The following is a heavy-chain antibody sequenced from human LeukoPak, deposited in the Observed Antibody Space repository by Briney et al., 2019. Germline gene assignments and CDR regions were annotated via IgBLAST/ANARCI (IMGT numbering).Heavy chain of an antibody. CDR3: ARERGTYYYGSGYYYYYMDV. CDR1: GGSISSGSYY. V-gene: IGHV4-61*02. CDR2: IYTSRST. Sequence: SETLSLTCTVSGGSISSGSYYWSWIRQPAGKGLEWIGRIYTSRSTNYNPSLRRLLTISVDTSKNQFSLKLGSVTAADTAVYYCARERGTYYYGSGYYYYYMDVWGKGTTVTISS. D-gene: IGHD3-10*01. J-gene: IGHJ6*03.